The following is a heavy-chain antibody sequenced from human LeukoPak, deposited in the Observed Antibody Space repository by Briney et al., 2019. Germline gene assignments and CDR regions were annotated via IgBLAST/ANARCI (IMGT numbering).Heavy chain of an antibody. Sequence: SSETLCLTCTVSGGSISSYYWSWIRQPPGKGLEWIGYMYYSGSTNYNPSLKSRVTISLDTSKNKFSLKLSSVTAADTAVYYCAREGGFYRPLDYSGQGTLVTVSS. CDR1: GGSISSYY. D-gene: IGHD3-3*01. CDR3: AREGGFYRPLDY. CDR2: MYYSGST. V-gene: IGHV4-59*01. J-gene: IGHJ4*02.